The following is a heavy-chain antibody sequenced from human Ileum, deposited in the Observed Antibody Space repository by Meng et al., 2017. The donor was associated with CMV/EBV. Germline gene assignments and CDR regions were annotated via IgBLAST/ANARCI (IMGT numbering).Heavy chain of an antibody. CDR3: ARGPTTYFDY. Sequence: VQLKESRPASCKRHGIWTLTVTVIGGFIRSVDYTGSWSRQSAEEYLESMGYIYYSWSTYSNPSLKSRVTISVDTSKTQFSLKLSSVTSADTAVYYCARGPTTYFDYWGQGTLVTVSS. V-gene: IGHV4-30-4*02. D-gene: IGHD4-17*01. CDR1: GGFIRSVDYT. CDR2: IYYSWST. J-gene: IGHJ4*02.